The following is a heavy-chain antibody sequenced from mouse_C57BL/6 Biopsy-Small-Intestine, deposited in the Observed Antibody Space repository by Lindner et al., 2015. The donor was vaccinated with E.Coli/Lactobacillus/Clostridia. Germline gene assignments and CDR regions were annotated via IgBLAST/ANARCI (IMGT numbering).Heavy chain of an antibody. CDR2: INPNNGGS. J-gene: IGHJ4*01. CDR1: GYTFTDYN. V-gene: IGHV1-22*01. D-gene: IGHD1-1*01. Sequence: VQLQESGPELVKPGASVKMSCKASGYTFTDYNMHWVKQSHGKSLEWIGYINPNNGGSSNNQKFKGKATLTVNKSSSTAYMELRSLTSEDSAVYYCARRNDYYGNSMDYWGQGTSVTVSS. CDR3: ARRNDYYGNSMDY.